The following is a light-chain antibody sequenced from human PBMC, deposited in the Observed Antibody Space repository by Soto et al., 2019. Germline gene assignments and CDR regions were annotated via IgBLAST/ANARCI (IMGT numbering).Light chain of an antibody. Sequence: EIVLTQSPCTLSQSPGERATLSWGASQSVSNNYLAWYQQKPGQAPRLLIYGASTRATGIPDRFSGSGSGTEFTLTISSLQSEDFAVYYCQQYNNWLTWTFGQGTKVDIK. CDR1: QSVSNN. CDR3: QQYNNWLTWT. CDR2: GAS. V-gene: IGKV3-15*01. J-gene: IGKJ1*01.